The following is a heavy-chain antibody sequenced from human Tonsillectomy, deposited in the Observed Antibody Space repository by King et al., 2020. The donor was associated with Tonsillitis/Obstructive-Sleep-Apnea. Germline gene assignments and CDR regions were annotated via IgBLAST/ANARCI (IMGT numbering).Heavy chain of an antibody. D-gene: IGHD1-20*01. V-gene: IGHV3-53*04. CDR2: IYSGGST. CDR1: GLTVSNNY. J-gene: IGHJ4*02. CDR3: ARDLTGTPGY. Sequence: VQLVESGGGLVQPGGSPRLSCAASGLTVSNNYMTWVRQAPGKGLEWVSVIYSGGSTSYADSVKGRFTISRHNSKNTLYLQMNSLRTEDTAVYYCARDLTGTPGYWGQGTLVTVSS.